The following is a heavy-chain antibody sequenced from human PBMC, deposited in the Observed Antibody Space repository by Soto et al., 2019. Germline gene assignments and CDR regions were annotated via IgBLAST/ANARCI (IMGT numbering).Heavy chain of an antibody. J-gene: IGHJ5*02. V-gene: IGHV1-3*01. D-gene: IGHD3-10*01. CDR3: GRGSGVNWFEP. Sequence: ASVKVSCKASGYTFTSYAMHWVRQAPGQRLEWMGWINAGNGNTKYSQKFQGRVTITRDTSASTAYMELSSLRSEDTAVYYCGRGSGVNWFEPWGQGTLVTVPS. CDR2: INAGNGNT. CDR1: GYTFTSYA.